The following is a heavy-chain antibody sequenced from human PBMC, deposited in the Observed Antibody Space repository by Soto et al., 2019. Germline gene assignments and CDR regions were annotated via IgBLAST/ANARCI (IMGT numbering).Heavy chain of an antibody. CDR3: ASNYYDFWSGYYDYYYLDV. J-gene: IGHJ6*03. V-gene: IGHV3-30*03. Sequence: QVQLVESGGGVVQPGRSLRLSCAASGFTFTTCGMHWVRQAPGKGLEWVALISHDGSNKYYAESVKGRFTISRDNSKNTLNLQMNTLRAEGTAVYYCASNYYDFWSGYYDYYYLDVWGKGNTVTVSS. CDR1: GFTFTTCG. CDR2: ISHDGSNK. D-gene: IGHD3-3*01.